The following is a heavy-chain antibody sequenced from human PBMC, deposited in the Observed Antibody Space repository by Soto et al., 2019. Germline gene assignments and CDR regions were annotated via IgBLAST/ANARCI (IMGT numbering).Heavy chain of an antibody. D-gene: IGHD2-2*02. V-gene: IGHV1-69*06. CDR1: GSRFSNYV. J-gene: IGHJ4*02. CDR2: IIPIFNTT. CDR3: AREGRGKKAGYNGLVSLGY. Sequence: QVQLVQSGAEVKTPGSSLKVSCTVSGSRFSNYVISWVRQAPGHGLEWLGRIIPIFNTTQYAQKFQGRVTITAAKARNTASLALSSLRSDATAVYYCAREGRGKKAGYNGLVSLGYWGQGTLVTVSS.